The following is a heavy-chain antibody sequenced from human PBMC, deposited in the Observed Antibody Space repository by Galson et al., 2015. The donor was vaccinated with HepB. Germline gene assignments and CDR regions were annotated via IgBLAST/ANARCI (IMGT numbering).Heavy chain of an antibody. CDR2: IYPGDSDT. D-gene: IGHD3-10*01. CDR1: GSSFTSYW. CDR3: ARHRGVTMVRGVIDY. V-gene: IGHV5-51*01. Sequence: QSGAEVTKPGESLKISCKGSGSSFTSYWIGWVRQMPGKGLEWMGIIYPGDSDTRYSPSFQGQVTISADKSISTAYLQWSSLKASDTAMYYCARHRGVTMVRGVIDYWGQGTLVTVSS. J-gene: IGHJ4*02.